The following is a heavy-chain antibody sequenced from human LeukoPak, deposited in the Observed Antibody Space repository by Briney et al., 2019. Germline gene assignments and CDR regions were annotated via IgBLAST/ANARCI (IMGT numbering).Heavy chain of an antibody. D-gene: IGHD5-18*01. J-gene: IGHJ4*02. CDR3: ARGWTGYSYGYYFDY. V-gene: IGHV4-59*01. CDR2: IYYGGST. CDR1: GGSISSYY. Sequence: SETLSLTCTVSGGSISSYYWSWIRQPPGKGLEWIGYIYYGGSTNYNPSLKSRVTISVDTSKNQFSLKLSSVTAADTAVYYCARGWTGYSYGYYFDYWGQGTLVTVSS.